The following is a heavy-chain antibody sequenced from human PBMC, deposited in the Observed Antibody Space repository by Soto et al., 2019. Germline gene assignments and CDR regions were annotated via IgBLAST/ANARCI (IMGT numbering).Heavy chain of an antibody. J-gene: IGHJ4*02. CDR2: IKQDGSEK. V-gene: IGHV3-7*03. Sequence: GGSLRLSCSASGFTFSSYWMSWVRQAPGKGLEWVANIKQDGSEKYYVDSVKGRFTISRDNAKNSLYLQMNSLRAEDTAVYYCARFLRYFDCSRAGDYWGQGNRGTFSS. CDR1: GFTFSSYW. D-gene: IGHD3-9*01. CDR3: ARFLRYFDCSRAGDY.